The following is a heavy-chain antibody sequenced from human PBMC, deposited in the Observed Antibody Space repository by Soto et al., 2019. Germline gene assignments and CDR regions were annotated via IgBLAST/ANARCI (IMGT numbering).Heavy chain of an antibody. CDR1: GFTFSSYG. Sequence: EVQLLESGGGLVKPGGSLRVSCAASGFTFSSYGMSWVRQAPGKGLEWVSAISGSGGSTYYADSVKGRFTVSRDNSMNTLYLQMSSLRAEDTAVYYCAKDPVSGGWPSYSFDYWGQGTLVTVSS. V-gene: IGHV3-23*01. D-gene: IGHD6-19*01. CDR3: AKDPVSGGWPSYSFDY. J-gene: IGHJ4*02. CDR2: ISGSGGST.